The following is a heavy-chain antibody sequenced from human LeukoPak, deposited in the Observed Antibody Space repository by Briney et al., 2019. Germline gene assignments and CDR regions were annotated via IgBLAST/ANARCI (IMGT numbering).Heavy chain of an antibody. CDR2: VNPNSGNT. V-gene: IGHV1-8*01. J-gene: IGHJ6*03. Sequence: GASVKVSCKASGYTFTSYDINWVRQATGQGLEWMGWVNPNSGNTGYAQKFQGRVTMTRNTSISTAYMELSSLRSEDTAVYYCARGIMVRGVIIRDYYYYMDVWGKGTTVTISS. CDR1: GYTFTSYD. D-gene: IGHD3-10*01. CDR3: ARGIMVRGVIIRDYYYYMDV.